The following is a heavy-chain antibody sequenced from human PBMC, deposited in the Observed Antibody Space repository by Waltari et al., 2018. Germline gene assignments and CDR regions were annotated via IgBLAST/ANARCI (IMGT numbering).Heavy chain of an antibody. CDR2: ISSSGSTI. CDR3: ARGAPPVDTAMVTGFDY. V-gene: IGHV3-11*04. J-gene: IGHJ4*02. CDR1: GFTFSDYY. D-gene: IGHD5-18*01. Sequence: QVQLVESGGGLVKPGGSLRLSCAASGFTFSDYYMSWIRQAPGQGLEWVSYISSSGSTIYYADSVKGRFTISRDNAKNSLYLKMNSLRAEDTAVYYCARGAPPVDTAMVTGFDYWGQGTLVTVSS.